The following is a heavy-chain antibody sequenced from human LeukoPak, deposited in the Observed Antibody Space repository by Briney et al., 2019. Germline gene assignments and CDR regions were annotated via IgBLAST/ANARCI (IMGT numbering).Heavy chain of an antibody. CDR1: GFTFSSYS. V-gene: IGHV3-21*01. J-gene: IGHJ4*02. CDR3: ARVGITGTRGDY. Sequence: GGSLRLSCAASGFTFSSYSMNWVRQAPGKGLEWVSSISSSSSYIYYADSVKGRFTISRDNAKNSLYLQMNSLRAEDTAVYYCARVGITGTRGDYWGQGTLVTVSS. D-gene: IGHD1-7*01. CDR2: ISSSSSYI.